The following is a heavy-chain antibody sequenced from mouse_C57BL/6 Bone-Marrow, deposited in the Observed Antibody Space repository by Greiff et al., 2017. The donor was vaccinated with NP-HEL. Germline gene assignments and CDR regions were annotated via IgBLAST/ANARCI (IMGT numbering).Heavy chain of an antibody. J-gene: IGHJ2*01. CDR3: ARSGGYDYDY. V-gene: IGHV1-54*01. CDR2: INPGSGGT. D-gene: IGHD2-4*01. Sequence: QVQLKQSGAELVRPGTSVKVSCKASGYAFTNYLIEWVKQRPGQGLEWIGVINPGSGGTNYNEKFKGKATLTADKSSSTAYMQLSSLTSEDSAVYCCARSGGYDYDYWGQGTTLTVSS. CDR1: GYAFTNYL.